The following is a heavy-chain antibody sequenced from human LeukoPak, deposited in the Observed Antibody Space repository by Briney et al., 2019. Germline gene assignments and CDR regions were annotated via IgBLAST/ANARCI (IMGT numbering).Heavy chain of an antibody. CDR3: ARGRYLTTLGGAAAGFLDY. J-gene: IGHJ4*02. Sequence: PSETLSLTCAVYGGSFSGYYWSWIRQPPGKGLEWIGEINHSGSTNYNPSLKSRVTMSVDTSQKQFSLKLTSVRAADTAVYYCARGRYLTTLGGAAAGFLDYWGQGTVVTVSS. D-gene: IGHD6-13*01. V-gene: IGHV4-34*01. CDR2: INHSGST. CDR1: GGSFSGYY.